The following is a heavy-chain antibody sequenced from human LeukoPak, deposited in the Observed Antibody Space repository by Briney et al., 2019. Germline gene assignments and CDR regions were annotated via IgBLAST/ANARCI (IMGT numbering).Heavy chain of an antibody. J-gene: IGHJ6*03. D-gene: IGHD3-22*01. CDR1: GGSISSYY. V-gene: IGHV4-4*07. CDR2: IYTSGST. Sequence: SETLSLTCTVSGGSISSYYWSWIRQPAGKGLEGIGRIYTSGSTNYNPSLKSRATMSVDSSKNQFSLKLRSVTAADTAVYYCARGYMKSSGYYRYPYYYYMDVWGKGTTVAVSS. CDR3: ARGYMKSSGYYRYPYYYYMDV.